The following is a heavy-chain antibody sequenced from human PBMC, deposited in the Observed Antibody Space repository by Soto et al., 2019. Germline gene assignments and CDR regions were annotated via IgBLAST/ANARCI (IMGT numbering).Heavy chain of an antibody. CDR1: GFIVSNNY. CDR3: ARGLGSSWSHGD. J-gene: IGHJ4*02. Sequence: EVQFVESGGGLVQPGGSLRLSCAASGFIVSNNYLSWVRQAPGKGLEWVSLIYNNGATYYADSVKGRFTISRDNSKNTLFLQMNSLTVEDTAVYHCARGLGSSWSHGDWGQRTLVTVSS. V-gene: IGHV3-66*01. CDR2: IYNNGAT. D-gene: IGHD6-13*01.